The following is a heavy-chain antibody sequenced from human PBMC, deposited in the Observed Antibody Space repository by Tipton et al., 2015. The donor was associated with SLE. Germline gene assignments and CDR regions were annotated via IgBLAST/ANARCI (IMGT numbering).Heavy chain of an antibody. CDR1: GFPFTNVW. CDR2: ISAQGSST. CDR3: ASLSAPSDY. Sequence: SLRLSCAASGFPFTNVWMHWVRQAPGKGLVWVSEISAQGSSTTYADSVEGRFSIYRDNAKSTLFLEMNSLTVDDTGVYYCASLSAPSDYWGQGTLVIVPS. J-gene: IGHJ4*02. V-gene: IGHV3-74*03.